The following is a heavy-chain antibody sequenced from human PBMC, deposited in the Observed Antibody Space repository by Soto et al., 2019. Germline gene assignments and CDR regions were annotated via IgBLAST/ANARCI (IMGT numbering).Heavy chain of an antibody. D-gene: IGHD3-16*02. CDR1: GFTFSSYA. CDR2: ISGSGGST. CDR3: AKISAYDYIWGSYRNFDY. V-gene: IGHV3-23*01. Sequence: EVQLLESGGGLVQPGGSLRLSCAASGFTFSSYAMSWVRQAPGKGLEWVSAISGSGGSTYYADSVKGRFTISRDNSKNTLYLQMNSLRAEDTAVYYCAKISAYDYIWGSYRNFDYWGQGTLVTVSS. J-gene: IGHJ4*02.